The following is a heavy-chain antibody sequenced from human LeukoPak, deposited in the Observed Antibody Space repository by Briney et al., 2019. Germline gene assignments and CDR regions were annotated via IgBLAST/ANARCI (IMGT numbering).Heavy chain of an antibody. CDR2: IYPGESDT. V-gene: IGHV5-51*01. Sequence: GESLKISCKGSGYLFTNYWIAWVRQMPGKGLEWMGIIYPGESDTRYGPSFQGQVTISVDKSINTAYLQWSSLKASDTAIYYCARHHYYYDSGPYPGHYWGQGTLVTVSS. CDR1: GYLFTNYW. J-gene: IGHJ4*02. CDR3: ARHHYYYDSGPYPGHY. D-gene: IGHD3-22*01.